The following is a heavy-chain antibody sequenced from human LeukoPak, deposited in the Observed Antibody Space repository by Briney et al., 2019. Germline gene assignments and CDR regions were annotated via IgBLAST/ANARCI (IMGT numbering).Heavy chain of an antibody. CDR2: MYYSGTT. V-gene: IGHV4-59*01. CDR1: GGSITSYY. Sequence: PSETLSLTCTVSGGSITSYYRSWIRQSPGKGLEWIGFMYYSGTTNYNPSLKSRVTISLGMSKNQFSLKLSSVSAADTAVYYCARLPMAVTPHVDYWGQGTLVTVSS. CDR3: ARLPMAVTPHVDY. J-gene: IGHJ4*02. D-gene: IGHD2-21*02.